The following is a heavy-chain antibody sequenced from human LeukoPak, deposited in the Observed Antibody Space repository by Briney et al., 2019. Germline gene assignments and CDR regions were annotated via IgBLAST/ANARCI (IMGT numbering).Heavy chain of an antibody. J-gene: IGHJ6*02. Sequence: GASVKVSCTVSGYTLTELSMHWVRQAPGKGLEWMGGFDPEDGETIYAQKFRGRVTMTEDTSTDTAYMELSSLRSEDTAVYYCATGIGYCSGGSCYAYYYYGMDVWGQGTTVTVSS. CDR1: GYTLTELS. CDR3: ATGIGYCSGGSCYAYYYYGMDV. D-gene: IGHD2-15*01. CDR2: FDPEDGET. V-gene: IGHV1-24*01.